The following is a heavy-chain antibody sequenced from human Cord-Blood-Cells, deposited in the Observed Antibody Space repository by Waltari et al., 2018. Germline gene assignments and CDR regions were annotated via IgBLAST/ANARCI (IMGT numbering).Heavy chain of an antibody. Sequence: QVQLQQWGAGLLKPSETLSLTCAGSGGSFSGYYWRGLRQPPGKGLEWIGEINHSGSTNYNPSLKSRVTISVDTSKNQFSLKLSSVTAADTAVYYCATRYSGSYYAFDIWGQGTMVTVSS. J-gene: IGHJ3*02. D-gene: IGHD1-26*01. CDR3: ATRYSGSYYAFDI. CDR2: INHSGST. CDR1: GGSFSGYY. V-gene: IGHV4-34*01.